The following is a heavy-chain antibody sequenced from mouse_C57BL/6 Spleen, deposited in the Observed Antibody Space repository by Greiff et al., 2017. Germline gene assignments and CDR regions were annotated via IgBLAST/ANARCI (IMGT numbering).Heavy chain of an antibody. CDR2: IDPETGGT. D-gene: IGHD2-3*01. CDR3: TRVRDGYYFDY. V-gene: IGHV1-15*01. CDR1: GYTFTDYE. J-gene: IGHJ2*01. Sequence: QVQLQQSGAELVRPGASVTLSCKASGYTFTDYEMHWVKQTPVHGLEWIGAIDPETGGTAYNQKFKGKAILTADKSSSTAYMELRSLTSEDSAVYYCTRVRDGYYFDYWGQGTTRTVSS.